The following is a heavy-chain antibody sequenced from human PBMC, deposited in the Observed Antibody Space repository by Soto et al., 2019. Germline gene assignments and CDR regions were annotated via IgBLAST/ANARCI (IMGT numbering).Heavy chain of an antibody. CDR2: IFTSGST. V-gene: IGHV4-4*07. CDR3: AAYNSTLGTFDI. CDR1: GGSLNSYY. J-gene: IGHJ3*02. Sequence: SETLSLTCTVSGGSLNSYYWTWIRQPAGKGLEWIGRIFTSGSTNYNPSLKSRVTMSVDTSKNQFSLKLSSVTAADTAVYYCAAYNSTLGTFDIWGQGTMVT. D-gene: IGHD6-13*01.